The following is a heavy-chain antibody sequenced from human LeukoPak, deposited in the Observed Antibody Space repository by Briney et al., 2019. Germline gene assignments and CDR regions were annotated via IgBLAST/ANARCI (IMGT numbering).Heavy chain of an antibody. V-gene: IGHV4-30-2*01. CDR3: ARVGYDYGDYSYYYGMDV. Sequence: KPSQTLSLTCTVSGGSISSGGYYWSWIRQPPGKGLEWIGYIYHSGSTYYNPSLKSRVTISVDRSKNQFSLKLSSVTAADTAVYYCARVGYDYGDYSYYYGMDVWGQGTTVTVSS. D-gene: IGHD4-17*01. CDR2: IYHSGST. J-gene: IGHJ6*02. CDR1: GGSISSGGYY.